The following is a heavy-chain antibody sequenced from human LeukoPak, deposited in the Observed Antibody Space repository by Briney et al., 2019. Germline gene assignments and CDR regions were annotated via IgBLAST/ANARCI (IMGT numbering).Heavy chain of an antibody. CDR3: ARGIPDYGDYYFDY. J-gene: IGHJ4*02. CDR2: IYYSGST. D-gene: IGHD4-17*01. V-gene: IGHV4-30-4*01. Sequence: SQTLSLTCTVSGGSPSSGDYYWSWLRQPPGKGLEWIGHIYYSGSTYYNPSLKSRVTISVDTSKNQFSLKLSSVTAADTAVYYCARGIPDYGDYYFDYWGQGTLVSVSS. CDR1: GGSPSSGDYY.